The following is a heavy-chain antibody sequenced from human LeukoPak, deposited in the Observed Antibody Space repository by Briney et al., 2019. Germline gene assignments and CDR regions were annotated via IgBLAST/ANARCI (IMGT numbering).Heavy chain of an antibody. Sequence: TGGSLRLSCAASGFTFSSYAMSWVRQAPGKGLEWVSAISGSGGSTYYADSVKGRFTISRDNSKNTLYLQMNSLRAEDTAVYYCAKAKLKPDAFDIWGQGTMVTVSS. D-gene: IGHD1-14*01. J-gene: IGHJ3*02. CDR3: AKAKLKPDAFDI. CDR1: GFTFSSYA. CDR2: ISGSGGST. V-gene: IGHV3-23*01.